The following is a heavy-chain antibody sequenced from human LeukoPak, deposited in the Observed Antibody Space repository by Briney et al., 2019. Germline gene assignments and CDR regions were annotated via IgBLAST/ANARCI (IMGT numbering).Heavy chain of an antibody. CDR2: INHSGST. J-gene: IGHJ4*02. V-gene: IGHV4-39*07. Sequence: SETLSLTCTVSGGSISRSSYYWGWIRQPPGKGLEWIGEINHSGSTNYNPSLKSRVTISVDTSKNQFSLKLSSVTAADTAVYYCVRGNGSSGPSYYFDYWGQGTLVTVSS. CDR1: GGSISRSSYY. CDR3: VRGNGSSGPSYYFDY. D-gene: IGHD3-22*01.